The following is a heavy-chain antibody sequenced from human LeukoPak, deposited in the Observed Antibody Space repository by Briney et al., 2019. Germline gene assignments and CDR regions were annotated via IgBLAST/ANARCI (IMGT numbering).Heavy chain of an antibody. CDR3: ARRGGFYFFDS. V-gene: IGHV3-66*04. J-gene: IGHJ4*02. D-gene: IGHD4-23*01. CDR1: GFTVSNNY. Sequence: GGSLRLSCAASGFTVSNNYMSWVRQAPGKGLEWVSVIYSGGSTYYTDSVKGRFTISRDNSKNTLYLQMNSLRAEDTAVYYCARRGGFYFFDSWGQGTLVTVSS. CDR2: IYSGGST.